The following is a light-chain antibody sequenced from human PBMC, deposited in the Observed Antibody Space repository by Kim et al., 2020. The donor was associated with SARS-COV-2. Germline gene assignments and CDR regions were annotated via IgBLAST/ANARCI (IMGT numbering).Light chain of an antibody. Sequence: QSVTISCSGSSSNIGSNYVSWYQQLPGTAPKLLIYRNNPRPSGVPDRFSGSKSGTSASLAISGLRSEDEADYYCAAWDDSLSGVVFGGGTQLTVL. V-gene: IGLV1-47*01. J-gene: IGLJ2*01. CDR2: RNN. CDR3: AAWDDSLSGVV. CDR1: SSNIGSNY.